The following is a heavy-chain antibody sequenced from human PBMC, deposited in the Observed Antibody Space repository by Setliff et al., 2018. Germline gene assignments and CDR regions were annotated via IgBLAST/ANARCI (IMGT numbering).Heavy chain of an antibody. V-gene: IGHV1-69*06. CDR3: ARGSSSGYYFDY. CDR1: GGTFSSYD. J-gene: IGHJ4*02. D-gene: IGHD6-6*01. CDR2: IIPIFGTA. Sequence: ASVKVSCKASGGTFSSYDISWVRQAPGQGLEWMGRIIPIFGTANYAQKFQGRVTITADKSTSTAYMELSRLRSDDTAVYYCARGSSSGYYFDYWGQGTLVTVSS.